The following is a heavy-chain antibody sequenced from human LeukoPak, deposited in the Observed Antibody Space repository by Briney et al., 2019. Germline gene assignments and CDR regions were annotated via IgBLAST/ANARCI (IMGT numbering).Heavy chain of an antibody. CDR3: AREGYTSSWLYYYYYMDV. CDR1: GFTFSSYW. J-gene: IGHJ6*03. Sequence: GGSLRLSCAASGFTFSSYWMHWVRQAPGKGLVWVSHINTDGSYTRYADSVKGRFTISRDNSKNGLYLQMNSLRPEDTAIYYCAREGYTSSWLYYYYYMDVWGKGTTVTVSS. CDR2: INTDGSYT. V-gene: IGHV3-74*01. D-gene: IGHD6-13*01.